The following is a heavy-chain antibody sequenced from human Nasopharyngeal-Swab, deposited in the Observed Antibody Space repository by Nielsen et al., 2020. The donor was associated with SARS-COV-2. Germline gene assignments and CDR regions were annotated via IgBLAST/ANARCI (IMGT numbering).Heavy chain of an antibody. Sequence: GESLKISCAASGFTFSSHSMNWVRQAPGKGLEWISYISSSSSFIYYADSVKGRFTISRDNAKNSLDLQMNSLRDEDTAIYYCATYGGNSGGGYWGQGTLVTVSS. D-gene: IGHD4-23*01. CDR3: ATYGGNSGGGY. J-gene: IGHJ4*02. V-gene: IGHV3-21*05. CDR2: ISSSSSFI. CDR1: GFTFSSHS.